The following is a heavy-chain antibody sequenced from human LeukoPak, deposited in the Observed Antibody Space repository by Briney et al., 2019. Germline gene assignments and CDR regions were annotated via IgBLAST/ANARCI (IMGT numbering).Heavy chain of an antibody. D-gene: IGHD5-18*01. CDR3: ARVDTAMVTEPNAFDI. CDR2: IYYRGST. CDR1: GGSISSYY. J-gene: IGHJ3*02. Sequence: SETLSLTCTVSGGSISSYYWSWIRQPPGKGLEWIGYIYYRGSTNYNPSLKSRVTISVDTSKNQFSLKLSSVTAADTAVYYCARVDTAMVTEPNAFDIWGQGTMVTVSS. V-gene: IGHV4-59*01.